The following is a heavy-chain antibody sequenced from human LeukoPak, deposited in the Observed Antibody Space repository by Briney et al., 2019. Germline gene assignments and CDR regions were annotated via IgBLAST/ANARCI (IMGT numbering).Heavy chain of an antibody. J-gene: IGHJ4*02. Sequence: ASVKVSCKASGYTFTGYYMHWVRQAPGQGIEWMGRIKPNSGGTNYAQKFQGRVTMTRDTSISTAYMELRRLRSDDTAVYYCARDFIMVRPIGWGQGTLVTVSS. D-gene: IGHD3-10*01. CDR3: ARDFIMVRPIG. CDR1: GYTFTGYY. CDR2: IKPNSGGT. V-gene: IGHV1-2*06.